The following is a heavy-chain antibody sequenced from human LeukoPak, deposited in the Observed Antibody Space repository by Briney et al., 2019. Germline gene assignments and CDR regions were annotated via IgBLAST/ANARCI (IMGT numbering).Heavy chain of an antibody. CDR3: ARHCPGPMVRGVPNWFDP. V-gene: IGHV4-39*01. CDR1: GGSISSSSYY. J-gene: IGHJ5*02. D-gene: IGHD3-10*01. CDR2: IYYSGST. Sequence: PSETLSLTCTVSGGSISSSSYYWGWIRQPPGKGLEWIGSIYYSGSTYYNPSLKSRVTISVDTSKNQFSLKLSSVTAADTAVYYCARHCPGPMVRGVPNWFDPWGQGTLVTASS.